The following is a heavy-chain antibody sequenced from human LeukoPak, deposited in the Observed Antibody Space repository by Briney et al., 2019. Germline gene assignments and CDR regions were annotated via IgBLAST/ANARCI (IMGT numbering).Heavy chain of an antibody. V-gene: IGHV3-23*01. J-gene: IGHJ4*02. D-gene: IGHD1-7*01. CDR2: ISGSGGST. CDR1: GFTFSSYA. CDR3: AKDERNWNYNLASQTYD. Sequence: GGSLRLSCAASGFTFSSYAMSWVRQAPGKGLEWVSAISGSGGSTYYADSVKGRFTISRDNSKNTLYLQMNSLRAEDTAVNYCAKDERNWNYNLASQTYDWGQGTLVTVSS.